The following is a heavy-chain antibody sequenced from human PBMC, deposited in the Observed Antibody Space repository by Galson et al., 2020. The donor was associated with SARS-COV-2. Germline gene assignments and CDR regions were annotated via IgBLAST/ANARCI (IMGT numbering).Heavy chain of an antibody. CDR1: GFTFNSYP. Sequence: GESLKISCAASGFTFNSYPMHWVRPAPGQGLEWVAVISYDGSNKYYADSVKGRFNNPRDNSKNTLYLQMNSLRAEDTAVYYCARDGAYSYGYFDPGGQGSLVTVSS. CDR2: ISYDGSNK. D-gene: IGHD5-18*01. CDR3: ARDGAYSYGYFDP. V-gene: IGHV3-30*01. J-gene: IGHJ5*02.